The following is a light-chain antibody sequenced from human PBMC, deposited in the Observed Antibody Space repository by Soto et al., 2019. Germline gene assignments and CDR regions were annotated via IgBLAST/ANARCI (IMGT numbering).Light chain of an antibody. V-gene: IGLV2-8*01. CDR2: EVT. J-gene: IGLJ3*02. CDR1: SSDVGYYNY. CDR3: SSYAGDTNWV. Sequence: QSALTQPPSASGSPGQSVTISCTGTSSDVGYYNYVSWYRQYPGKAPKLMIFEVTKRPSGVPDRFSGSKSGNTASLTVSGLQAEDEADYYCSSYAGDTNWVFGGGTKLTVL.